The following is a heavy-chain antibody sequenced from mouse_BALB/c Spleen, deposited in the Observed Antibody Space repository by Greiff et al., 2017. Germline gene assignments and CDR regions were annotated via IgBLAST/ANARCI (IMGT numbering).Heavy chain of an antibody. CDR2: IWAGGST. CDR1: GFSLTSYG. V-gene: IGHV2-9*02. CDR3: AREGGYYYGTFAY. Sequence: VKLMESGPGLVAPSQSLSITCTVSGFSLTSYGVHWVRQPPGKGLEWLGVIWAGGSTNYNSALMSRLSISKDNSKSQVFLKMNSLQTDDTAMYYCAREGGYYYGTFAYWGQGTLVTVSA. D-gene: IGHD1-1*01. J-gene: IGHJ3*01.